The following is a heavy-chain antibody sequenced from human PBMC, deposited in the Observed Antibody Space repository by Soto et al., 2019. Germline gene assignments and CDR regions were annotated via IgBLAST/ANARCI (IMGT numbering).Heavy chain of an antibody. V-gene: IGHV1-58*01. J-gene: IGHJ3*02. CDR2: IVVGSGNT. CDR3: AERLAARPDDDAFDI. Sequence: ASVKVSCKASGFTFTSSAVQWVRQARGQRLEWIGWIVVGSGNTNYAQKFQERVTITRDMSTSTAYMELSSLRSEDTAVYYCAERLAARPDDDAFDIWGQGTMVTVSS. CDR1: GFTFTSSA. D-gene: IGHD6-6*01.